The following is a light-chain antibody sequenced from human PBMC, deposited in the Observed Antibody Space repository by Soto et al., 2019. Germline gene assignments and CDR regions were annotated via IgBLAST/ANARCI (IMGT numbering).Light chain of an antibody. CDR2: GAS. V-gene: IGKV4-1*01. J-gene: IGKJ5*01. Sequence: DSVMTQSPDSLAVSLGERATINCKSSQSLLYISTNQNYLGWYQQKPGHPPKLLIYGASTRASGVPDRFSGSGSGTDFTLTISSLQAEDVALYYCQQYYSSITFGQGTRLEIK. CDR3: QQYYSSIT. CDR1: QSLLYISTNQNY.